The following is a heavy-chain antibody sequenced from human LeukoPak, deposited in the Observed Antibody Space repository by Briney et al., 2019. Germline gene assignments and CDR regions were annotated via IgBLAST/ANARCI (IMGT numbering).Heavy chain of an antibody. V-gene: IGHV4-59*08. CDR3: ARYGSGTYSDDHFQH. Sequence: PSETLSLTCTVSGGSINNYYWSWVRQTPGKGLECIGYIYYTGSTNYNPSLKSRVTISVDTSKNQFSLKLTSVTAADTAVYYCARYGSGTYSDDHFQHWGQGTLVTVSS. D-gene: IGHD3-10*01. CDR2: IYYTGST. CDR1: GGSINNYY. J-gene: IGHJ1*01.